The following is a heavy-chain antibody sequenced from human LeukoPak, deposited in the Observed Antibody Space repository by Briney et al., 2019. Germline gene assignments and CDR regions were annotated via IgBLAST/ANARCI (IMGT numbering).Heavy chain of an antibody. D-gene: IGHD2-2*01. J-gene: IGHJ3*02. V-gene: IGHV1-2*02. CDR2: INPNSGGT. Sequence: ASVKVSCKASGYTFTGYYMHWVRQAPGQGLEWMGWINPNSGGTNYAQKFQGRVTMTRDTSISTAYMELSGLRSDDTAVYYCARGKIGYCSSTSCGWAFDIWGQGTMVTVSS. CDR1: GYTFTGYY. CDR3: ARGKIGYCSSTSCGWAFDI.